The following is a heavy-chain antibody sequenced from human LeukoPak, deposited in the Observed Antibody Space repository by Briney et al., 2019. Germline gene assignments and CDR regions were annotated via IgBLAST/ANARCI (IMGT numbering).Heavy chain of an antibody. V-gene: IGHV3-48*04. D-gene: IGHD5-18*01. CDR2: ISSSGSTI. CDR1: GFTFSSYW. Sequence: PGGSLRLSCAASGFTFSSYWMSWVRQAPGKGLEWVSYISSSGSTIYYADSVKGRFTISRDNAKNSLYLQMNSLRAEDTAVYYCALELGYGPFDIWGQGTMVTVSS. J-gene: IGHJ3*02. CDR3: ALELGYGPFDI.